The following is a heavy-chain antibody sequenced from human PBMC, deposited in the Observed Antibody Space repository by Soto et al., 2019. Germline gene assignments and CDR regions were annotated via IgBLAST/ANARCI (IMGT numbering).Heavy chain of an antibody. CDR3: ARDSTGAVADLDY. Sequence: ASVKVSCKASGYTFTSYAMHWVRQAPGQRLEWMGWINAGNGNTKYSQKFQGRVTITRDTSASTAYMELSSLRSEDTAVYYCARDSTGAVADLDYCGQRTLVIVSS. CDR2: INAGNGNT. V-gene: IGHV1-3*01. D-gene: IGHD6-19*01. J-gene: IGHJ4*02. CDR1: GYTFTSYA.